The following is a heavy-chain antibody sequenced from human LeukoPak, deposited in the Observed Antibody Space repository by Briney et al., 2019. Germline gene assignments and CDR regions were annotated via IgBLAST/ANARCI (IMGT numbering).Heavy chain of an antibody. CDR3: ARDLLPPYCSSTSCLLRYYMDV. CDR1: GFTLSSYT. D-gene: IGHD2-2*01. CDR2: INRSGSHT. Sequence: GGSLRLSCAASGFTLSSYTMNWVRQAPGKGLEWVSSINRSGSHTFYADSVKGRFTISRDSAKNSLHLQMNSLRVEDTAVYYCARDLLPPYCSSTSCLLRYYMDVWGKGTTVTVSS. J-gene: IGHJ6*03. V-gene: IGHV3-21*01.